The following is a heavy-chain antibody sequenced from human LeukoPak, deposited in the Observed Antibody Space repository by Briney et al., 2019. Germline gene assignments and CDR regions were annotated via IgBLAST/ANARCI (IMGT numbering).Heavy chain of an antibody. CDR2: IGSAGDT. V-gene: IGHV3-13*01. CDR1: GFTFSSCD. D-gene: IGHD3-22*01. CDR3: ARGAYYYDSSCQEDAFDI. Sequence: PGGSLRLSYAASGFTFSSCDMHWVRHATGKGLEWVSAIGSAGDTYYPGSVKGRFTISRENAKNSLYLQMNSLRAGDTAVYYCARGAYYYDSSCQEDAFDIWGQGTMVTVSS. J-gene: IGHJ3*02.